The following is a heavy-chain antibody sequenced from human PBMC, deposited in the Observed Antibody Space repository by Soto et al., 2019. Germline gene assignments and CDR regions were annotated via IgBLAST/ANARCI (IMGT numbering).Heavy chain of an antibody. J-gene: IGHJ4*02. CDR2: ISGSGGST. V-gene: IGHV3-23*01. CDR3: AKDVNPDPPYCGVDCYHDGFDY. CDR1: GFTFSSYA. D-gene: IGHD2-21*02. Sequence: EVQLLESGGGLVQPGGSLRLSCAASGFTFSSYAMSWVRQAPGKGLEWVSAISGSGGSTYYADSVKGRFTISRDNSKNTLYLQMNSLRAEDTAVYYCAKDVNPDPPYCGVDCYHDGFDYWGQGTLVTVSS.